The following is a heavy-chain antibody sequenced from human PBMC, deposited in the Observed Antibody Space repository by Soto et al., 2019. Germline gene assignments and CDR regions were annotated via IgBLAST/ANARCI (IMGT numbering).Heavy chain of an antibody. CDR2: IIPIFGTA. Sequence: SVKVSCKASGGTFSSYAISWVRQAPGQGLEWMGGIIPIFGTANYAQKFQGRVTITADESTSTAYMELSSLRSEDTAVYYCARDESYGEAFDPWGQGTLVTVSS. J-gene: IGHJ5*02. D-gene: IGHD4-17*01. CDR3: ARDESYGEAFDP. CDR1: GGTFSSYA. V-gene: IGHV1-69*13.